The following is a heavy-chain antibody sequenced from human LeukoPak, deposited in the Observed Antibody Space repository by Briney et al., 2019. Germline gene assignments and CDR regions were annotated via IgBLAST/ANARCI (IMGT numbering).Heavy chain of an antibody. V-gene: IGHV3-11*01. Sequence: GGSLRLSCAASGFTFSDYYMSWIRQAPGKGLEWVSCISTSGTTIYYADSVKGRFTISRDNAKNSLYLQMNSLRAEDTAVYYCARDKAAGGGASSPFDPWGQGTLVSVSS. CDR1: GFTFSDYY. J-gene: IGHJ5*02. CDR3: ARDKAAGGGASSPFDP. D-gene: IGHD2-21*01. CDR2: ISTSGTTI.